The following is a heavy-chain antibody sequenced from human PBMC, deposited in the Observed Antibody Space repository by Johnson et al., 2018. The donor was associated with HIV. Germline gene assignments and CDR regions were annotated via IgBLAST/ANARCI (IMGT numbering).Heavy chain of an antibody. D-gene: IGHD6-19*01. J-gene: IGHJ3*01. CDR2: ISCDGSNK. V-gene: IGHV3-30*18. CDR3: AKIGQWRERLDAFDV. Sequence: QMLLVESGGGVVQPGRSLRLSCAASGFTFSSYGMHWVRQAPGKGLEWVAVISCDGSNKYYADSVKGRFTISRDNSKNTLYLQMNSLRAEDTAVYYCAKIGQWRERLDAFDVWGQGTMVTVSS. CDR1: GFTFSSYG.